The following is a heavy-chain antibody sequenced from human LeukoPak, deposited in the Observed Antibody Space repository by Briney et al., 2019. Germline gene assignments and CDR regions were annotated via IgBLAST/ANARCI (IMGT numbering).Heavy chain of an antibody. CDR3: ARDSGKYFDY. CDR1: GGSISSGDYY. V-gene: IGHV4-30-4*08. J-gene: IGHJ4*02. D-gene: IGHD3-10*01. CDR2: IYYSGST. Sequence: SQTLSLTCTVSGGSISSGDYYWSWIRQPPGKGLEWIGYIYYSGSTYHNPSLKSRITISVDTSKNQFSLKLSSVTAADTAVYYCARDSGKYFDYWGQGTLVTVSS.